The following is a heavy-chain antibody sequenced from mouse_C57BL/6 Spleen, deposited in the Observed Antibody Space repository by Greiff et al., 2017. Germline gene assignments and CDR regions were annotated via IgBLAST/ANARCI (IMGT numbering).Heavy chain of an antibody. Sequence: QVQLQQPGAELVRPGSSVKLSCKASGYTFTSYWMDWVKQRPGQGLEWIGNIYPSDSETHYNQKFKDKATLTVDKSSSTAYMQLSSLTSEDSAVYYCARFIYYDYGGFAYWGQGTLVTVSA. CDR3: ARFIYYDYGGFAY. D-gene: IGHD2-4*01. CDR1: GYTFTSYW. CDR2: IYPSDSET. J-gene: IGHJ3*01. V-gene: IGHV1-61*01.